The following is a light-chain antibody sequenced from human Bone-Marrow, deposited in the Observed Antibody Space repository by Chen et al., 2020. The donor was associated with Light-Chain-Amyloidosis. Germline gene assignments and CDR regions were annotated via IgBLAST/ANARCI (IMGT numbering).Light chain of an antibody. V-gene: IGLV2-14*01. CDR1: SSDVGGDNH. CDR2: EVT. Sequence: QSALTQPASVSGSPGQSITISCTGTSSDVGGDNHVSWYQQHPDKAPKLMIYEVTNPPSWVPVRFSSSKSDNTASLTISGLQTEDEADYFCSSYTITNTLVFGSGTRVTVL. J-gene: IGLJ1*01. CDR3: SSYTITNTLV.